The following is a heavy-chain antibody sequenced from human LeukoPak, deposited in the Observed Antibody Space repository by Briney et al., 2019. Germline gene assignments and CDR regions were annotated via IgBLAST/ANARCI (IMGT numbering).Heavy chain of an antibody. V-gene: IGHV1-46*03. J-gene: IGHJ4*02. CDR1: GYTFTSYY. CDR2: INPSGGST. Sequence: GASVKVSCKASGYTFTSYYMHWVRQAPSPALEWMGIINPSGGSTSYAQKFQGRVTMTRDTSTSTVYMELSSLRSEDTAVYYCAREDSGWQTDYWGQGTLVTVSS. CDR3: AREDSGWQTDY. D-gene: IGHD6-19*01.